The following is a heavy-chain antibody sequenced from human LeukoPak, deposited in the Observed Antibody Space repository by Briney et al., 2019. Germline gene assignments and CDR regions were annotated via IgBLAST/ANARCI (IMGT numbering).Heavy chain of an antibody. V-gene: IGHV4-61*02. CDR2: IYSSGST. D-gene: IGHD2-8*02. CDR1: GGSISSGSYY. J-gene: IGHJ3*02. CDR3: ARVREYCTGISCFAFDI. Sequence: SETLSLTCTVSGGSISSGSYYWSWIRQPAGKGLEWIGRIYSSGSTNYNPSLKSRVTISLDTSKNQFSLKLSSVTAADTALYYCARVREYCTGISCFAFDIWGQGTMVTVSS.